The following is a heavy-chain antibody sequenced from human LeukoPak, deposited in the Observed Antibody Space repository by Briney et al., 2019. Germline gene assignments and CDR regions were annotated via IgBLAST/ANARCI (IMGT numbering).Heavy chain of an antibody. Sequence: NASETLSLTCAVYGGSFSGYYWSWIRQPPGKGLEWIGEINHSGSTNYNPSLKSRVTISVDTSKNQFSLKLSSVTAADTAVYYCARHRAVAGIGYWGQGTLVTVSS. CDR1: GGSFSGYY. J-gene: IGHJ4*02. D-gene: IGHD6-19*01. V-gene: IGHV4-34*01. CDR2: INHSGST. CDR3: ARHRAVAGIGY.